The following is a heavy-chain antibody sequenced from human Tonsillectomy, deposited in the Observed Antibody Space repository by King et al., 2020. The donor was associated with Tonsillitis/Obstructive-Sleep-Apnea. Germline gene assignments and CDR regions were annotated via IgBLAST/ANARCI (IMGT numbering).Heavy chain of an antibody. CDR3: AKDRVDYDFWSREAFDI. J-gene: IGHJ3*02. CDR1: GFTFSSYS. D-gene: IGHD3-3*01. V-gene: IGHV3-23*04. Sequence: VQLVESWGGLVQPGVSRRLSCAASGFTFSSYSMTWVRQSPVKGLEWVTALDGSGVKQYDADSVNGLFTISSDNAKNTLYLQMNNLRAEDTAVYYCAKDRVDYDFWSREAFDIWGQGTMVTVSS. CDR2: LDGSGVKQ.